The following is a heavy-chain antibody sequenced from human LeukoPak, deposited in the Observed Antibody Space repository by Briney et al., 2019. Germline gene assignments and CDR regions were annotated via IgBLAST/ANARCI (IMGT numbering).Heavy chain of an antibody. CDR2: ISGSSSYT. CDR1: GFAFNDYY. D-gene: IGHD1-26*01. J-gene: IGHJ4*02. Sequence: PGGSLRLSCAASGFAFNDYYMTWIRQAPGKGLEWVSYISGSSSYTSYADSVRGRFTISRDNAKNSLYLQMNSLRAEDTAVYYCAREPSGTYSFDYWGQGTLVIVSS. V-gene: IGHV3-11*05. CDR3: AREPSGTYSFDY.